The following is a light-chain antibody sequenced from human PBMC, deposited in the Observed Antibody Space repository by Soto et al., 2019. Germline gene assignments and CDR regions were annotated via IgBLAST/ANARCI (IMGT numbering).Light chain of an antibody. J-gene: IGKJ4*01. CDR2: GAS. CDR3: QQSYGTPRS. V-gene: IGKV1-39*01. Sequence: DIQMTQSPSSLSASEGDRVTLTCRASQSISRYLNWYPQKPGRAPKLLMYGASNLQNGVPSRFSGSGSGTDFTLTISNLQPEDFATYYCQQSYGTPRSFGGGTKVEIK. CDR1: QSISRY.